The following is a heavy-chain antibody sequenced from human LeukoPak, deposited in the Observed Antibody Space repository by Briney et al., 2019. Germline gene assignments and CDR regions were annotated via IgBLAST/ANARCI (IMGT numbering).Heavy chain of an antibody. Sequence: PSETLSLTCTVSGGSISSYYWSWIRQPPGKGLEWIGYIYYSGSTNYNPSLKSRVTISVDTSKNQFSLKLSSVTAADTAVYYCARHRVLRYFDWLSYASDIWGQGTMVTVSS. CDR1: GGSISSYY. V-gene: IGHV4-59*08. CDR2: IYYSGST. D-gene: IGHD3-9*01. CDR3: ARHRVLRYFDWLSYASDI. J-gene: IGHJ3*02.